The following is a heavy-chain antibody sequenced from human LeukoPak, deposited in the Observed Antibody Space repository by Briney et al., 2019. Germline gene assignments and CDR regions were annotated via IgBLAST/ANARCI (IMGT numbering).Heavy chain of an antibody. CDR3: ARAPRSLEYCSGGSCYSFVPPYFDY. Sequence: PGGSLRLSCAASGFTFSSYSMIWVRQAPGKGLEWVSVIYSGGSTYYADSVKGRFTISRDNSKNTLYLQMNSLRAEDTAVYYCARAPRSLEYCSGGSCYSFVPPYFDYWGQGTLVTVSS. CDR1: GFTFSSYS. D-gene: IGHD2-15*01. V-gene: IGHV3-53*01. J-gene: IGHJ4*02. CDR2: IYSGGST.